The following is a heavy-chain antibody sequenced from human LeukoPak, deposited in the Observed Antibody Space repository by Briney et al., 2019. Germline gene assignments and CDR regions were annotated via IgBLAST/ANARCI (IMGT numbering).Heavy chain of an antibody. CDR1: GFTFSSYA. V-gene: IGHV3-30-3*01. D-gene: IGHD2-15*01. J-gene: IGHJ4*02. CDR2: ISYDGSNK. Sequence: PGGSLRLSCAASGFTFSSYAMHWVRQAPGKGLEWVAVISYDGSNKYYADSVKGRFTISRDNSKNTLYLQMNSLRAEDTAVYYCANSIRFYCSGGSCSGDGFAYWGQGTLVTVSS. CDR3: ANSIRFYCSGGSCSGDGFAY.